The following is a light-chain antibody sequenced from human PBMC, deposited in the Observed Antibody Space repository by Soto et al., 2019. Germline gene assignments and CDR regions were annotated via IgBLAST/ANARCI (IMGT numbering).Light chain of an antibody. CDR2: KIS. J-gene: IGKJ1*01. CDR1: QSLVHADGSTY. Sequence: DIVMTQSPLSSPVTLGQPASISCRSSQSLVHADGSTYLSWLQQRPGQPPRLLIYKISNRLSGVPDRFSGSGAGTYFTLKISRVEAGDVGVYYCMQATQFPRTFGQGTKVEIE. CDR3: MQATQFPRT. V-gene: IGKV2-24*01.